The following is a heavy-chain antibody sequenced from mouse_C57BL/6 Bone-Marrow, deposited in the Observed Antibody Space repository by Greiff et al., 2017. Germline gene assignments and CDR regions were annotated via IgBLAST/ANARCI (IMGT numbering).Heavy chain of an antibody. V-gene: IGHV1-52*01. D-gene: IGHD1-1*01. CDR2: IDPSDSET. J-gene: IGHJ1*03. CDR3: ARSRVCYGSSPWYFDV. CDR1: GYTFTSYW. Sequence: QVQLQQPGAELVRPGSSVKLSCKASGYTFTSYWMHWVKQRPIQGLEWIGNIDPSDSETHYNQKFKDKATLTVDKSSSTAYMQLSSLTSEDSAVYYGARSRVCYGSSPWYFDVWGTGTTVTVSS.